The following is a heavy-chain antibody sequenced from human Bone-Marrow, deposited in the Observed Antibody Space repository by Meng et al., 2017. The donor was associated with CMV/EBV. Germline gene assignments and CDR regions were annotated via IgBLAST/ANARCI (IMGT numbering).Heavy chain of an antibody. D-gene: IGHD7-27*01. V-gene: IGHV1-46*01. CDR3: ARELSGGYFDY. Sequence: SCKASGYTFTNYFIHWVRQAPGQGLEWMAIIDPGNGATSSAQNFQARFTMTRDTSTSTVYMELNSLTSEDTAMYYCARELSGGYFDYWGQGTLVTVSS. CDR2: IDPGNGAT. J-gene: IGHJ4*02. CDR1: GYTFTNYF.